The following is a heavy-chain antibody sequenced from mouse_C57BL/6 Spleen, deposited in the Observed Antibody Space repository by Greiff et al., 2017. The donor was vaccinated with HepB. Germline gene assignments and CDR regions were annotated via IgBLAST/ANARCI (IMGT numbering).Heavy chain of an antibody. J-gene: IGHJ3*01. D-gene: IGHD1-1*01. CDR3: VRLGNYYGSSYGGAY. Sequence: EVMLVESGGGLVQPKGSLKLSCAASGFSFNTYAMNWVRQAPGKGLEWVARIRSKSNNYATYYADSVKDRFTISRDDSESMLYLQMNNLKTVDTAMYYCVRLGNYYGSSYGGAYWGQGTLVTVSA. CDR1: GFSFNTYA. V-gene: IGHV10-1*01. CDR2: IRSKSNNYAT.